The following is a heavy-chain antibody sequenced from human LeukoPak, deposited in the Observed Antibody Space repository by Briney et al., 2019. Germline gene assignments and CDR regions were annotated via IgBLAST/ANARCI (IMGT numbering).Heavy chain of an antibody. Sequence: GGSLRLSCAASGFTFSSYEMNWVRQAPGKGLGWVSYISSSGSTVYYADSVKGRFTIPRDNAKNSLYLQRNSLRAEDTAVYYCARVVNNACDIWGQGTMVTVSS. V-gene: IGHV3-48*03. CDR1: GFTFSSYE. CDR2: ISSSGSTV. CDR3: ARVVNNACDI. J-gene: IGHJ3*02. D-gene: IGHD2/OR15-2a*01.